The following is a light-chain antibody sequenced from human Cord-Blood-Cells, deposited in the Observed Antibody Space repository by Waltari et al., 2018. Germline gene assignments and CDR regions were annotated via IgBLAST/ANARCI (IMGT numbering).Light chain of an antibody. CDR3: QQRSNWLYT. CDR1: QSVSSH. Sequence: EIVLTQSPATLSLSPGERATLSCRASQSVSSHLAWYQQKPGQAPRLLIYDASNRATGIPARFSGSGSVIDFNLTISSLEPEDFAVYYCQQRSNWLYTFGQGTKLEIK. J-gene: IGKJ2*01. CDR2: DAS. V-gene: IGKV3-11*01.